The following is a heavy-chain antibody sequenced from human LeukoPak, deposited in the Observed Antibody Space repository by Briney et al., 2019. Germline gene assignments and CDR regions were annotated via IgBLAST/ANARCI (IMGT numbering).Heavy chain of an antibody. D-gene: IGHD4-17*01. CDR1: GFTFSSYS. V-gene: IGHV3-21*01. CDR2: ISSSSSYI. Sequence: GGSLRLSCAAFGFTFSSYSMNWVRQAPGKGLEWVSSISSSSSYIYYADSVKGRFTISRDNAKNSLYLQMNSLRAEDTAVYYCARDHDYGDHLDYWGQGTLVTVSS. J-gene: IGHJ4*02. CDR3: ARDHDYGDHLDY.